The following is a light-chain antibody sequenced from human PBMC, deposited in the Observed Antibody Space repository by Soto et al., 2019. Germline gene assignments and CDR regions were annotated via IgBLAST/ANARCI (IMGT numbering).Light chain of an antibody. CDR2: GAS. CDR3: QQYNNWPL. J-gene: IGKJ3*01. V-gene: IGKV3-15*01. CDR1: QSVSSN. Sequence: EIVMTQSPATLSVSPGERATLSCRASQSVSSNLAWYQQKPGQAPRLLIYGASTRATGIPARFSGSGSGTQFTLTISSLQSEDFAVDYCQQYNNWPLFGPGTKVDIK.